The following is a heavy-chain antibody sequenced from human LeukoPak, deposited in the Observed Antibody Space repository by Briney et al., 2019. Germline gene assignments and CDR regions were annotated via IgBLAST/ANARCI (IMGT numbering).Heavy chain of an antibody. Sequence: GGSLRLSCVASGFTFSSYAMNWVRQGSGKGLEWVSAISGSGGSTYYADSVKGRFTISRDNSKNTLYLQMNSLRAEDTAVYYCAKDSTTVVTRYDAFDIWGQGTMVTVSS. CDR3: AKDSTTVVTRYDAFDI. CDR1: GFTFSSYA. J-gene: IGHJ3*02. D-gene: IGHD4-23*01. CDR2: ISGSGGST. V-gene: IGHV3-23*01.